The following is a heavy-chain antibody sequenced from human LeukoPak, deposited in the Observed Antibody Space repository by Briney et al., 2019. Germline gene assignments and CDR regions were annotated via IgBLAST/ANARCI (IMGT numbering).Heavy chain of an antibody. V-gene: IGHV4-39*01. CDR3: ARHRYTTTWSPYNWFDP. D-gene: IGHD6-13*01. Sequence: SETLSLTCTVSGGSISSTSYFWGWIRQPPGKGLEWIGSIYYSGNTYYNPSLKSRVTISGDTPKNQFSLNLTSVTAADTAVYYCARHRYTTTWSPYNWFDPWGQGTLVTVSS. CDR1: GGSISSTSYF. CDR2: IYYSGNT. J-gene: IGHJ5*02.